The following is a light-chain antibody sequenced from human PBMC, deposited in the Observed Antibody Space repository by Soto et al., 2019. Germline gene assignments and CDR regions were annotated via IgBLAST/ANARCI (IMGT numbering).Light chain of an antibody. CDR1: SSNIGATYE. CDR2: GNS. V-gene: IGLV1-40*01. CDR3: QSYDSSLSGSV. Sequence: QSVLTQPPSVSGAPGQRVTISCTGSSSNIGATYEVHWYQQLPGTAPKLLIYGNSNRPSGVPDRFSGSKSGTSASLAITGLQAEDEADYYCQSYDSSLSGSVFGGGTKLTVL. J-gene: IGLJ2*01.